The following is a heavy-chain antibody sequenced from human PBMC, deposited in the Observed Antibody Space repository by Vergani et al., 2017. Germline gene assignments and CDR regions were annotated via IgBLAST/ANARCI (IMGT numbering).Heavy chain of an antibody. V-gene: IGHV1-69*04. CDR3: ARSGRGKADAFDI. Sequence: QVQLVQSGAEVKKPGSSAKVSCKASGGTFSSYAISWVRQAPGQGLEWMGRIIPILGIANYAQKFQGRVTITADKSTSTAYMELSSLRSEDTAVYYCARSGRGKADAFDIWGQGTMVTVSS. J-gene: IGHJ3*02. CDR2: IIPILGIA. CDR1: GGTFSSYA. D-gene: IGHD3-10*01.